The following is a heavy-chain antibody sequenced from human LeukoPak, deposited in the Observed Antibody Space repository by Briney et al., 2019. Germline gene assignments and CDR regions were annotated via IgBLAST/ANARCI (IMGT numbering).Heavy chain of an antibody. CDR1: GYTFNNNY. V-gene: IGHV5-51*01. Sequence: GESLKISCKASGYTFNNNYIAWVRQMSGKGLEWMGIIYPGDSDTRYSLSFQGHVTISADESISTAYLQWSSVTATDSAMYYCVRGNQKYGDYVRDWGQGTLVTISS. CDR3: VRGNQKYGDYVRD. J-gene: IGHJ4*02. D-gene: IGHD4-17*01. CDR2: IYPGDSDT.